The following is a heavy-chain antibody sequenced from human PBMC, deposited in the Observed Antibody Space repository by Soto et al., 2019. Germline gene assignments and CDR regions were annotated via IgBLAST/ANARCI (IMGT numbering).Heavy chain of an antibody. CDR2: ISYDGSNK. Sequence: QVQLVESGGGVVQPGRSLRLSCAASGFTFSSYGMHWVRQAPGKGLEWVAVISYDGSNKYYADSVKGRFTISRDNSKNTLYLQMNSLRAEDTAVYYCAKDLWVFGDYYYYYMDVWGKGTTVTVSS. V-gene: IGHV3-30*18. D-gene: IGHD3-10*02. CDR1: GFTFSSYG. J-gene: IGHJ6*03. CDR3: AKDLWVFGDYYYYYMDV.